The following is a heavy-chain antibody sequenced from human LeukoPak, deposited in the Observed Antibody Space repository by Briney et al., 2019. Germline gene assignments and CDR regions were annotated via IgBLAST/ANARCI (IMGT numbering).Heavy chain of an antibody. V-gene: IGHV4-34*01. CDR2: INHSGST. CDR1: GGSFSGYY. J-gene: IGHJ4*02. D-gene: IGHD3-22*01. Sequence: PSETLSLTCAVYGGSFSGYYWSWIRQPPGKGLEWIGEINHSGSTNYNPSLKSRVTISVDTSNNQFSLKLSSVTAADTAVYYCAITAAYYYDSSDYGYPDYWGQGTLVTVSS. CDR3: AITAAYYYDSSDYGYPDY.